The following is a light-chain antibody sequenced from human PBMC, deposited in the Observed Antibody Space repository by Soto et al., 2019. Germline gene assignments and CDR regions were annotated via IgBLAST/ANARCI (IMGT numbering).Light chain of an antibody. V-gene: IGLV2-23*02. CDR2: EVS. Sequence: QSALTQPASVSGSPGQSITISCTGTSSDVGSYNLISWYQQYPDKAPKLMIYEVSKRPSGVSNCFSGSKSGNTASLTISGLQAEDEADYYCCSYAGSSTFYVFGSGTKLTVL. CDR1: SSDVGSYNL. CDR3: CSYAGSSTFYV. J-gene: IGLJ1*01.